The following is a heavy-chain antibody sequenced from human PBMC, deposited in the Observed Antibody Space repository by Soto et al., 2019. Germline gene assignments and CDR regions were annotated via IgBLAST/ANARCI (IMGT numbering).Heavy chain of an antibody. CDR1: GFTFSDYY. Sequence: GGSLSLSCVASGFTFSDYYMSWIRQAPGKGLEWLSYISNSGSTINYADSVKGRFTISRDNAENSLYLQMNSLRVEDTALYFCARESRSDYAFWSGSFRRYYYYYMDVWGKGTTVTVSS. D-gene: IGHD3-3*01. CDR2: ISNSGSTI. CDR3: ARESRSDYAFWSGSFRRYYYYYMDV. J-gene: IGHJ6*03. V-gene: IGHV3-11*01.